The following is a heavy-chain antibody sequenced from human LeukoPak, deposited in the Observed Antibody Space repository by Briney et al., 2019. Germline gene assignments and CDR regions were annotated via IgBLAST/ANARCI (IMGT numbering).Heavy chain of an antibody. CDR3: ARVGVGAPSFDY. V-gene: IGHV4-38-2*02. CDR2: IYHSGST. Sequence: SETLSLTCTVSGYSISSGYYWGWIRQPPGKGLERIGSIYHSGSTYYNPSLKSRVTISVDTSKNQFSLKLSSVTAADTAVYYCARVGVGAPSFDYWGQGTLVTVSS. J-gene: IGHJ4*02. CDR1: GYSISSGYY. D-gene: IGHD1-26*01.